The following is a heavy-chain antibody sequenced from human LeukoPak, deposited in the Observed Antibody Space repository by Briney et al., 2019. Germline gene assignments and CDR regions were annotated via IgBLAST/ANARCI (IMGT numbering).Heavy chain of an antibody. CDR1: GFTFSSYW. D-gene: IGHD3-22*01. Sequence: GGSLRLSCAASGFTFSSYWMHWVRQAPGKGLVWVSRINSDGSSTSYADSVKGRFTISRDNAKNTLYLQMNSLRAEDTAVYYCARDPGYYYDSSGYPQYYFDYWGQGTLVTVSS. CDR2: INSDGSST. CDR3: ARDPGYYYDSSGYPQYYFDY. V-gene: IGHV3-74*01. J-gene: IGHJ4*02.